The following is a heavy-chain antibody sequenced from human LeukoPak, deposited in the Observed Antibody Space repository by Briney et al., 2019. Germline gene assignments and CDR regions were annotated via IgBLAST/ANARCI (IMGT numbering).Heavy chain of an antibody. CDR3: ARGTWSSSIDY. Sequence: SETLSLTCTVSGGSISSGYYYWRWIRQPPGKGLEYIGYIYYGGTYYNPSLKSRVTISVDTSKNQFPLKLSSVTAADTAVYYCARGTWSSSIDYWGQGTLVTVSS. CDR2: IYYGGT. J-gene: IGHJ4*02. CDR1: GGSISSGYYY. D-gene: IGHD6-6*01. V-gene: IGHV4-30-4*01.